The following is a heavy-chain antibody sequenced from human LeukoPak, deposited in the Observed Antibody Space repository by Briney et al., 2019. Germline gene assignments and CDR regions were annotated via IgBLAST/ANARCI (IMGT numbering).Heavy chain of an antibody. CDR3: ARALAVTGYYYGMDV. CDR2: INPNSGGT. J-gene: IGHJ6*02. CDR1: GYTLTELS. Sequence: ASVKVSCKVSGYTLTELSMHWVRQAPGKGLEWMGWINPNSGGTNYAQKFQGRVTMTRDTSISTAYMELSRLRSDDTAVYYCARALAVTGYYYGMDVWGQGTTVTVSS. D-gene: IGHD4-11*01. V-gene: IGHV1-2*02.